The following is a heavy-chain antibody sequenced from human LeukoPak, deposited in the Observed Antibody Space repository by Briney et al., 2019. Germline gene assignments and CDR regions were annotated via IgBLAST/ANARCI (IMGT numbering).Heavy chain of an antibody. V-gene: IGHV3-33*01. Sequence: GGSLRLSCAASGFTFSSYGMHWVRQAPGKGLEWVAVIWSDGSNKYYADSVKGRFTIPRDNSKNTLYLQMNSLRAEDTAVYYCARERGYTYNFDYWGQGTLVTVSS. CDR1: GFTFSSYG. CDR2: IWSDGSNK. CDR3: ARERGYTYNFDY. D-gene: IGHD5-18*01. J-gene: IGHJ4*02.